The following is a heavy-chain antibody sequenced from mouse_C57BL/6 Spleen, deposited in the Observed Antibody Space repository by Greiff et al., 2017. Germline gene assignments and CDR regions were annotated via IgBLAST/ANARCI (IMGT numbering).Heavy chain of an antibody. CDR3: ARSLTTVVAGDAMDY. CDR1: GYTFTDYY. D-gene: IGHD1-1*01. J-gene: IGHJ4*01. Sequence: QVQLQQSGAELVRPGASVKLSCKASGYTFTDYYIHWVQQRPGQGLEWIARIYPGSGNTYYNEKFKGKATLTAEKSSSTAYMQLSSLTSEDSAVYFCARSLTTVVAGDAMDYWGQGTSVTVSS. CDR2: IYPGSGNT. V-gene: IGHV1-76*01.